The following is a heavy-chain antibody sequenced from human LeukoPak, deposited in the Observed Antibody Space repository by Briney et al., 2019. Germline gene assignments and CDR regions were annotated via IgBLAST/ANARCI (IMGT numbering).Heavy chain of an antibody. Sequence: SETLSLTCAVYGGSFSGYYWSWIRQPPGEGLEWIGEINHSGSTNYNPSLKSRVTISVDTSKNQFSLKLSSVTAADTAVYYCARVVIVLMVYTIRDYYMDVWGKGTTVTVSS. V-gene: IGHV4-34*01. D-gene: IGHD2-8*01. J-gene: IGHJ6*03. CDR3: ARVVIVLMVYTIRDYYMDV. CDR1: GGSFSGYY. CDR2: INHSGST.